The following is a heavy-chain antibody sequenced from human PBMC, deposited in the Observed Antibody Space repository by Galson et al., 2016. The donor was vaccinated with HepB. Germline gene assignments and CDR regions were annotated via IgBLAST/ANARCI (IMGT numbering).Heavy chain of an antibody. V-gene: IGHV3-74*03. J-gene: IGHJ4*02. CDR1: GFSFSINW. D-gene: IGHD1-26*01. CDR2: IKSDGSIT. Sequence: SLRLSCAASGFSFSINWMHWVRQAPGQGLVWVSRIKSDGSITTYADSVKGRFTISRDNSKNTLYLQMNSLRAEDTAVYYCARESHSGSYYVLDYWGQGTLVTVSS. CDR3: ARESHSGSYYVLDY.